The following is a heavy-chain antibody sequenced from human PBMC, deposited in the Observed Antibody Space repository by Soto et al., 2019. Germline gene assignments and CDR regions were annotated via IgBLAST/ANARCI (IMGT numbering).Heavy chain of an antibody. V-gene: IGHV3-23*01. CDR2: IHGSGGRS. D-gene: IGHD3-10*01. CDR1: GFTFKNYA. Sequence: EVQLLESGGGLVQPGGSLRLSCAASGFTFKNYAMSWVRQAPGKGMEWVSSIHGSGGRSYYSDSVRGRFTVSRDDSEKALSLQMSSLRVDDTAVYYCAKDAVPGNGEWDWFDHWGRGSLVTVSS. CDR3: AKDAVPGNGEWDWFDH. J-gene: IGHJ5*02.